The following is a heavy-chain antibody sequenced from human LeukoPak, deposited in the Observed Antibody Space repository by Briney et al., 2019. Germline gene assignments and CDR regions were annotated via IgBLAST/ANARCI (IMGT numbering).Heavy chain of an antibody. CDR2: IYKSGST. CDR1: GFTFSSHY. CDR3: ARIEEYSSSWFGGVYFDH. Sequence: GGSLRLSCAASGFTFSSHYMSWVRQAPGKGLEWVSVIYKSGSTYYSDSVKGRFTISRDSSKNTLYLQMSSLRGDDTAVYYCARIEEYSSSWFGGVYFDHWGQGTLVTVSS. J-gene: IGHJ4*02. D-gene: IGHD6-13*01. V-gene: IGHV3-66*02.